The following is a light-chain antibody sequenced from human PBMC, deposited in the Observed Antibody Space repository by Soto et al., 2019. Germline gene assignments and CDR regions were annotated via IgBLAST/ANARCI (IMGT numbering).Light chain of an antibody. V-gene: IGLV8-61*01. CDR1: SGSVSANYY. CDR3: VLYMGSGIWV. CDR2: NTN. J-gene: IGLJ3*02. Sequence: QTVVTQEASLSVSPGTTVTLTCGLSSGSVSANYYPSWYQQTPGQAPRTLIYNTNTRSSGVPYRFSGSILGNKAALTITGAQADDESDYYCVLYMGSGIWVFGGGTKLTVL.